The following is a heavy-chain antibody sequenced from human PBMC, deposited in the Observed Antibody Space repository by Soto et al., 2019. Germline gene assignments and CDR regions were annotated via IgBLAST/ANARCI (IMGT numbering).Heavy chain of an antibody. Sequence: GGSLRLSCAASGYTFSNFWMHWVRQVPGKGLVWVSRINSDGSSTAYADSVKGRFTISRDNAKNTLFLQMNSLRVEDTAVYYCTRAAWDCTSASCLINHWGQGTQGTVSP. V-gene: IGHV3-74*03. CDR2: INSDGSST. CDR3: TRAAWDCTSASCLINH. J-gene: IGHJ5*02. D-gene: IGHD2-2*01. CDR1: GYTFSNFW.